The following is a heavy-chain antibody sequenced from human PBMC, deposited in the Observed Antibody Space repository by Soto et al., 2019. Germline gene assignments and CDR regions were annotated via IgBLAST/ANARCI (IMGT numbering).Heavy chain of an antibody. V-gene: IGHV1-18*01. D-gene: IGHD3-10*01. Sequence: QVQLVQSGAEVKKPGASVKVSCKASGDTFTSYGISWVRQAPGQGLEWMGWISAYNGNTNYAQKLQGRVTMTTDASTSTGYMELRSLRSDDTAVYYCARARALWFGESNWFDPWGQGTLVTVSS. CDR2: ISAYNGNT. CDR1: GDTFTSYG. J-gene: IGHJ5*02. CDR3: ARARALWFGESNWFDP.